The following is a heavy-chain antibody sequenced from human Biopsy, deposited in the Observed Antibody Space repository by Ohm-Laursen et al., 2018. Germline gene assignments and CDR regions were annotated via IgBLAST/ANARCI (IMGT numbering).Heavy chain of an antibody. CDR2: IWYDGTDK. CDR3: ARDRYYGSENYFSHYNMDV. V-gene: IGHV3-33*01. CDR1: GFTFSGYG. Sequence: SLRLSCAASGFTFSGYGMHWVRQAPGKGLEWVAVIWYDGTDKFYADSVKGRFTISRDNSKNTLYLHMNSLRAADTAVYCCARDRYYGSENYFSHYNMDVWGQGTTVTVSS. D-gene: IGHD3-10*01. J-gene: IGHJ6*03.